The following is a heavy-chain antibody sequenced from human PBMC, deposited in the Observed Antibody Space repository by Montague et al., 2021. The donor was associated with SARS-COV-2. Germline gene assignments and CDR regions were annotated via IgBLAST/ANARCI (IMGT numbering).Heavy chain of an antibody. Sequence: SETLSLTCAVYGGSFGDDHWSWIRQPPGKGLEWIGNIRQSGRTNXNPSLTSRITITVDTSKNQFSLKLTSVTAADTGLYFCARGHLSVSMIVVVFTSASYYFDYWGQGAQVTVSS. CDR3: ARGHLSVSMIVVVFTSASYYFDY. CDR1: GGSFGDDH. J-gene: IGHJ4*02. CDR2: IRQSGRT. D-gene: IGHD3-22*01. V-gene: IGHV4-34*01.